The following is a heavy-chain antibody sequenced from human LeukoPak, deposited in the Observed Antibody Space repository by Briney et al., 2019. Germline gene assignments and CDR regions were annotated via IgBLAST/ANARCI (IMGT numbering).Heavy chain of an antibody. CDR2: ISSSGRTI. V-gene: IGHV3-48*04. J-gene: IGHJ3*02. Sequence: SGGSLRLSCAASGFTFTTYSMNWVRQAPGKGLEWVSYISSSGRTIFYADSVKGRFTISRDNAKNSLYLQMNGLRAEDTAVYYCARNSYAFDMWGQGTMVTVSS. CDR3: ARNSYAFDM. CDR1: GFTFTTYS.